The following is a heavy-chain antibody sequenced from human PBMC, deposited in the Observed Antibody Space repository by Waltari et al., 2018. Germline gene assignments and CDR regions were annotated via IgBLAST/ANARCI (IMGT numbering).Heavy chain of an antibody. CDR3: ARVIRGSSDAFDI. Sequence: QVQLVESGGEVVQTGRSLRLSCAASGFSFSTYGMHWVRQAPGKGLEWVALIWFDGSKKYYADSVKGRFTISRDNSKNTLYLQMSSLRVEDTALYYCARVIRGSSDAFDIWGQGTVVTVSS. CDR1: GFSFSTYG. D-gene: IGHD6-6*01. CDR2: IWFDGSKK. J-gene: IGHJ3*02. V-gene: IGHV3-33*01.